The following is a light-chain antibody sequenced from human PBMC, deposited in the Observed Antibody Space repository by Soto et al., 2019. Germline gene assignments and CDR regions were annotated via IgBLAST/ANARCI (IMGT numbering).Light chain of an antibody. V-gene: IGKV3-15*01. CDR2: DTS. CDR3: QQYDTRPQG. J-gene: IGKJ2*03. Sequence: IEMTQSPDTLSLSPGESATLSCRASQSVRDDVAWYQQKPGQAPRLLIHDTSKRATGIPARFRGSGSGTEFTLTISSLESEDFAIYFCQQYDTRPQGFGQGTKLEMK. CDR1: QSVRDD.